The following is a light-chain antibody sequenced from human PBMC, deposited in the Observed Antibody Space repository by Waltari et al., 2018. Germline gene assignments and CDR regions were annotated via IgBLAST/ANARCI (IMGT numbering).Light chain of an antibody. CDR2: EVS. CDR1: SRDVGIDNY. Sequence: QSALTQPASVSGSPGQSITISCTGTSRDVGIDNYVSWYQLQPDKAPKLMIFEVSSRPSGVSNRVSASKSGNTASLTISGLQAEDEADYYCSSYIGSNTYVFGTGTKVTVL. J-gene: IGLJ1*01. CDR3: SSYIGSNTYV. V-gene: IGLV2-14*01.